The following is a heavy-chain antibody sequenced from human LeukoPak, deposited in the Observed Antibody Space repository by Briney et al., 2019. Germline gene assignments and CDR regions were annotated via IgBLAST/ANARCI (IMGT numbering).Heavy chain of an antibody. V-gene: IGHV3-66*01. CDR1: GFTVSSNY. CDR2: IYSGGST. D-gene: IGHD1-26*01. CDR3: ARDYSGYFDY. J-gene: IGHJ4*02. Sequence: GGSLRLSCAASGFTVSSNYMSWVRQAPGKGLEWVSIIYSGGSTYYADSVKGRFTISRDNSKNTLYLQMNSLRAEDTAVYYCARDYSGYFDYWGQGTLVTVSS.